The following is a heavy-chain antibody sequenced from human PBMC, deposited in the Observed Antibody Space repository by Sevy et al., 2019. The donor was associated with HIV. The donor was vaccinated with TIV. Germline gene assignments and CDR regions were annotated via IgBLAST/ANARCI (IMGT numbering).Heavy chain of an antibody. J-gene: IGHJ1*01. CDR1: GFTFRSFS. CDR2: VAYDGSNT. Sequence: AGSLRLSCAASGFTFRSFSMHWVRQAPGKWLEWATTVAYDGSNTYYADSVKGRFAVFRDNSRNLLNLQMNNLRPEDTAVYYCALERLSSDVAEYFQNWGQGTPVTVSS. D-gene: IGHD1-1*01. CDR3: ALERLSSDVAEYFQN. V-gene: IGHV3-30*09.